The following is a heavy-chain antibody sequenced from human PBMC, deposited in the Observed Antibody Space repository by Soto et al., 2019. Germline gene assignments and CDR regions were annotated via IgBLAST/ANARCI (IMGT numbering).Heavy chain of an antibody. CDR1: GYTFTSYY. Sequence: QVQLVQSGAEVKKPGASVKVSCKASGYTFTSYYMHWVRQAPGQGLEWMGIINPSGGSTSYAQKFQGRVTIASDTSTSTVYMELSSLRSEDTAVYYCARETYYYDGSGYYFDYWGQGTLVAVSS. V-gene: IGHV1-46*01. CDR3: ARETYYYDGSGYYFDY. CDR2: INPSGGST. J-gene: IGHJ4*02. D-gene: IGHD3-22*01.